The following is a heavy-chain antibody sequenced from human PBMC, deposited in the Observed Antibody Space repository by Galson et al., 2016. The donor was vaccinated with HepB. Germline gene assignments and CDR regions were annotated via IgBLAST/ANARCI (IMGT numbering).Heavy chain of an antibody. D-gene: IGHD3-10*01. J-gene: IGHJ5*01. Sequence: LRLSCAASGFTFSDYYMSWIRQAPGKGLEWNGYIYYSGSTYYNPSLKSRLTISVHTSKNHFSLKLRSVTAADTAVYYCARDRRGLWTFDSWGQGTLVTVPS. CDR2: IYYSGST. CDR1: GFTFSDYY. CDR3: ARDRRGLWTFDS. V-gene: IGHV4-30-4*01.